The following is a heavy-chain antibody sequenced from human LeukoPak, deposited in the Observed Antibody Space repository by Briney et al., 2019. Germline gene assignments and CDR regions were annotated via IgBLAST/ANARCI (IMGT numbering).Heavy chain of an antibody. CDR1: GYTFTGYY. V-gene: IGHV1-2*02. D-gene: IGHD3-3*01. CDR3: ARGSDDFLSGYSPSC. J-gene: IGHJ4*02. Sequence: ASVKVSCKASGYTFTGYYMHWVRQAPGQGLEWMGWINPNSGGTNYAQKFQGRVTMTRDTSISTAYMELSRLRSDDTAMYYCARGSDDFLSGYSPSCWGQGTLVTVSS. CDR2: INPNSGGT.